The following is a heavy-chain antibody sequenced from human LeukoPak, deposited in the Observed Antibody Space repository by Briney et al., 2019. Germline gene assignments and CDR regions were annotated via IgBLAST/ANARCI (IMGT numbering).Heavy chain of an antibody. V-gene: IGHV1-18*01. CDR2: ISAYNGNT. D-gene: IGHD6-13*01. J-gene: IGHJ4*02. CDR1: GYTFTSYG. Sequence: ASVKVSCKASGYTFTSYGISWVRQAPGQGLEWMGWISAYNGNTNYAQKLQGRVTMTTDTSTSTAYMELRSLRSEDTAVYYCATIYLKRAAEDFWGQGTLVTVSS. CDR3: ATIYLKRAAEDF.